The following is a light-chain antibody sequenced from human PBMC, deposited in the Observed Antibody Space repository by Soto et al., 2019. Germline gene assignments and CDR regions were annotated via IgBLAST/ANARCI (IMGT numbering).Light chain of an antibody. CDR1: SSDVGGYKY. CDR3: SSHTSSSTWV. Sequence: QSVLTQPASVSGSPGQSITISCTGTSSDVGGYKYVSWYQHHPGKAPKLMIYEVSNRPSGVSNRFSGSKSGNTASLTISGLQAEDEADYYCSSHTSSSTWVFGGGTKLTVL. V-gene: IGLV2-14*01. CDR2: EVS. J-gene: IGLJ3*02.